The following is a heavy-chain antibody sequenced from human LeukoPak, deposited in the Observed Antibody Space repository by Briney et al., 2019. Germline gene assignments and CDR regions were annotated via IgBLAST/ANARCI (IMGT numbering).Heavy chain of an antibody. CDR2: ISYSRST. Sequence: PSETLSLTCTVSGGSISSSHWSWIRQPPGKGLEWIGYISYSRSTNYNPSLRSRVTISKDTFKNQFSLKLSSVTAADTAVYYCARLCSSTSCYVSFDIWGQGTMVTVSS. V-gene: IGHV4-59*08. CDR3: ARLCSSTSCYVSFDI. CDR1: GGSISSSH. J-gene: IGHJ3*02. D-gene: IGHD2-2*01.